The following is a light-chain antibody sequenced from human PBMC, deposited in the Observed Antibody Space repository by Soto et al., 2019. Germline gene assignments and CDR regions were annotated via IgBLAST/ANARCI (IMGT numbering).Light chain of an antibody. CDR2: AAS. CDR1: QGISSY. CDR3: QHSTTWT. Sequence: DIQMTESPSSLSASVGDRVTITCRASQGISSYLAWYQQKPGKAPKLLIYAASTLQSGVPSRFSGSGSGTDFTLTISSMQPEDFATYSCQHSTTWTFGQGTKVDIK. V-gene: IGKV1-9*01. J-gene: IGKJ1*01.